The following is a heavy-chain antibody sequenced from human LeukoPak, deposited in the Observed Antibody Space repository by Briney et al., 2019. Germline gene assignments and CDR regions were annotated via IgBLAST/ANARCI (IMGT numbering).Heavy chain of an antibody. CDR1: GGSVSSNY. D-gene: IGHD2-15*01. CDR2: MSYSGST. J-gene: IGHJ4*02. V-gene: IGHV4-39*07. Sequence: SETLSLTCTVSGGSVSSNYWGWIRQPPGKGLEWIGSMSYSGSTFYNPSLKSRVTISVDKSKNQFSLNLSSVTAADTAVYYCARLCSGGSCSSYFDYWGQGTLVTVSS. CDR3: ARLCSGGSCSSYFDY.